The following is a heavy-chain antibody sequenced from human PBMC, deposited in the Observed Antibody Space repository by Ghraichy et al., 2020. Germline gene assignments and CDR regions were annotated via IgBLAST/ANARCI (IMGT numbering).Heavy chain of an antibody. Sequence: SETLSLTCTVSGGSISSGGYYWSWIRQHPGKGLEWIGYIYYSGSTYYNPSLKSRVTISVDTSKNQFSLKLSSVTAADTAVYYCARDRGGYCSSTSCYTSWGQGTLVTVSS. CDR2: IYYSGST. CDR1: GGSISSGGYY. J-gene: IGHJ4*02. D-gene: IGHD2-2*02. V-gene: IGHV4-31*03. CDR3: ARDRGGYCSSTSCYTS.